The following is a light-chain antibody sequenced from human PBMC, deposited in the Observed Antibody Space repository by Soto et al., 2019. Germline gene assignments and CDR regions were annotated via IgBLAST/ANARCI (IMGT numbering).Light chain of an antibody. CDR1: SSDVGSYNL. J-gene: IGLJ2*01. CDR3: CSYAGSSIHVV. V-gene: IGLV2-23*02. CDR2: EVS. Sequence: QSALTQPASVSGSPGQSITISCTGTSSDVGSYNLVSWYQQHPGKAPKLMIYEVSKRPSGVSNRFSGSKSGNTASLTISGLLAEDEADYYCCSYAGSSIHVVFGGGTKLTVL.